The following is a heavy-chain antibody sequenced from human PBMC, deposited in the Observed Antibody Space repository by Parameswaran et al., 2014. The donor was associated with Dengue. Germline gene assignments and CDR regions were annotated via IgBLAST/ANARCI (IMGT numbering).Heavy chain of an antibody. J-gene: IGHJ4*02. V-gene: IGHV3-7*03. CDR2: INQDGSEK. Sequence: RWIRQPPGKGLEWVANINQDGSEKYYVDSVKGRFTISRDNAKNSLFLQMSSLRVEDTAVYYCATDDLGPFAHYWGQGTLVTVSS. D-gene: IGHD3-3*02. CDR3: ATDDLGPFAHY.